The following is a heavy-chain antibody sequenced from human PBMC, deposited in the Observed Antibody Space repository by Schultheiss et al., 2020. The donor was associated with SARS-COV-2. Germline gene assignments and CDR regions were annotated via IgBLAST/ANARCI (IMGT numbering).Heavy chain of an antibody. CDR3: ARWSRPIDY. Sequence: GESLKISCAATGFTFSSYAMHWVRQSPGKGLEWVAVISYDGSNKFYADSVKGRFTISRDNSRNTLNLQMHSLRPEDTAVYYCARWSRPIDYWGQGTLVTVSS. CDR2: ISYDGSNK. V-gene: IGHV3-30-3*01. J-gene: IGHJ4*02. D-gene: IGHD1-26*01. CDR1: GFTFSSYA.